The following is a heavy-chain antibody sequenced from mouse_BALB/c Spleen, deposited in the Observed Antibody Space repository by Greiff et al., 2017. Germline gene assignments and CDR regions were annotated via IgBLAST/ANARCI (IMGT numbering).Heavy chain of an antibody. CDR2: ISSGGSYT. CDR1: GFTFSSYA. D-gene: IGHD2-3*01. CDR3: ARDGDGSTRAMDY. J-gene: IGHJ4*01. V-gene: IGHV5-9-4*01. Sequence: EVQLVESGGGLVKPGGSLKLSCAASGFTFSSYAMSWVRQSPEKRLEWVAEISSGGSYTYYPDTVTGRFTISRDNAKNTLYLEMSSLRSEDTAMYYCARDGDGSTRAMDYWGQGTSVTVSS.